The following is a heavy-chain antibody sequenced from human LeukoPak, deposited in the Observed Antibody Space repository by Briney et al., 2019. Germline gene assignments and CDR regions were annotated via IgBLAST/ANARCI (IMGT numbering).Heavy chain of an antibody. V-gene: IGHV3-23*01. J-gene: IGHJ4*02. Sequence: GGSLRLSCAVSGFTFNIYAMAWDRQAPGRGLEWVSTISDSGDTTYYAGSVRGRFTISRDNSKNTLFLQMDSLRAEDTAIYFCAKGQKHDFWSGHSHVYFDYWGQGALVTVSS. CDR1: GFTFNIYA. CDR3: AKGQKHDFWSGHSHVYFDY. D-gene: IGHD3-3*01. CDR2: ISDSGDTT.